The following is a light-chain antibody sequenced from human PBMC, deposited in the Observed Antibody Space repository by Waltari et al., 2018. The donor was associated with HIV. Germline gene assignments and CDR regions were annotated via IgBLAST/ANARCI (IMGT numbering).Light chain of an antibody. V-gene: IGLV2-14*01. Sequence: QSALTQPASVSGSPGQSITISCTGTSSDVGGYNYVSWYQQHTGKAPKLMIYEVSNRPSGVSKRVSGSKSGNTASLTISGLQAEDEADYYCSSYTSSSTHVVFGGGTKLTVL. CDR3: SSYTSSSTHVV. J-gene: IGLJ2*01. CDR1: SSDVGGYNY. CDR2: EVS.